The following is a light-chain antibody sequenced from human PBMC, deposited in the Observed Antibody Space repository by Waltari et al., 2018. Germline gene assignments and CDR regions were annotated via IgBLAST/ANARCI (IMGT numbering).Light chain of an antibody. Sequence: QSALTQPRSVSGSPGQSVTISCTGTSSDVGGYNYVSWYQQHPGKAPKLMIYDVSKRRAGGPDRCSGSKSGNTASLTSSGLQAEDEADYYCCSYAGSYTVVFGGGTKLTVL. CDR2: DVS. CDR1: SSDVGGYNY. V-gene: IGLV2-11*01. J-gene: IGLJ2*01. CDR3: CSYAGSYTVV.